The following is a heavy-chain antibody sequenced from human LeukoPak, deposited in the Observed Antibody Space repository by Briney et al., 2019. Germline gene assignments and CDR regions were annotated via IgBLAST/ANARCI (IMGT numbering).Heavy chain of an antibody. Sequence: SETLSLTCTVSGGSMSNYNWTWIRQPPGKGLEWIGYIYYTGSINYNPSLKSRVTMSVDTSKNQFSLELRSVTASDTAVYYCARAGAGNEYVGLFDYWGQGTLVTVSS. CDR1: GGSMSNYN. J-gene: IGHJ4*02. CDR2: IYYTGSI. V-gene: IGHV4-59*01. CDR3: ARAGAGNEYVGLFDY. D-gene: IGHD3-16*01.